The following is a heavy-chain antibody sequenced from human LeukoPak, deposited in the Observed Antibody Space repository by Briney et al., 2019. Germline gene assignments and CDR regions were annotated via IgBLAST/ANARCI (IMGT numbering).Heavy chain of an antibody. CDR3: ARVGPPSYAMDV. CDR2: ISTTSSYF. J-gene: IGHJ6*02. Sequence: GGSLRLSCAASGFTFRTYSMNWVRQAPGKGLEWVSSISTTSSYFYYADSVRGRFTISRGNAKNALFLQMISLRAEDTAVYYCARVGPPSYAMDVWGQGTTVTVSS. CDR1: GFTFRTYS. D-gene: IGHD3-16*01. V-gene: IGHV3-21*01.